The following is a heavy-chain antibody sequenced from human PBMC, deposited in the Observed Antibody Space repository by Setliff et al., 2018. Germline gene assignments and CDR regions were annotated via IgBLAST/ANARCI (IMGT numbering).Heavy chain of an antibody. Sequence: SGPTLVNPTQTLTLTCTFSGFSLSTSGMCVSWIRQPPGKALEWLERIDWDDDKYYSTSMRTRLTISKDTSKNQVVLTMTNMDPVDKATYSCARCITIFGVVIPTAFDYWGQGTLVTVSS. CDR1: GFSLSTSGMC. CDR3: ARCITIFGVVIPTAFDY. CDR2: IDWDDDK. J-gene: IGHJ4*02. V-gene: IGHV2-70*11. D-gene: IGHD3-3*01.